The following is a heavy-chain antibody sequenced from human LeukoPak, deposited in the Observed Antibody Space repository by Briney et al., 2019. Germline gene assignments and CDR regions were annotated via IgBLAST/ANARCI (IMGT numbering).Heavy chain of an antibody. V-gene: IGHV1-18*01. CDR1: GYTFTSYG. CDR3: AREGPGDFWSGYSSLYYYYMDV. J-gene: IGHJ6*03. CDR2: ISAYNGNT. D-gene: IGHD3-3*01. Sequence: ASVKVSCKASGYTFTSYGISWVRQAPGQGLEWMGWISAYNGNTNYAQKLQGRVTMTTDTSTSTAYMELRSLRSDDTAVYYCAREGPGDFWSGYSSLYYYYMDVWGKGTTVTVSS.